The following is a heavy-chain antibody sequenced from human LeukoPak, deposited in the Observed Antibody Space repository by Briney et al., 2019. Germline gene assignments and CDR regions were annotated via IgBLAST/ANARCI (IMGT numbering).Heavy chain of an antibody. CDR3: ARVDVEMAYFDY. J-gene: IGHJ4*02. CDR2: ISSSSSAI. D-gene: IGHD5-24*01. CDR1: GFTFNSYT. V-gene: IGHV3-48*02. Sequence: TGGSLRLSCVVSGFTFNSYTMSWVRQAPGKGLEWISDISSSSSAIHYADSVKGRFTISRDNDKNSLYLQIDSLGDEDTAVYYCARVDVEMAYFDYWGQGTLVTVSS.